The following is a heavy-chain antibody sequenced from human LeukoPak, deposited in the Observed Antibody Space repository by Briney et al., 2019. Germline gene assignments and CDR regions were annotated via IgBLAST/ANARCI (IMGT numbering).Heavy chain of an antibody. J-gene: IGHJ4*02. Sequence: SETLSLTCTVSGGSISGYFWTWIRQPPGKGLEWIGYIYYSGSTKYNPSLKSRVTISVDTSKNQFSLKLSSVTAADTAVYYCARGARYSSSSFDYWGQGTLVTVSS. D-gene: IGHD6-6*01. CDR2: IYYSGST. CDR1: GGSISGYF. CDR3: ARGARYSSSSFDY. V-gene: IGHV4-59*01.